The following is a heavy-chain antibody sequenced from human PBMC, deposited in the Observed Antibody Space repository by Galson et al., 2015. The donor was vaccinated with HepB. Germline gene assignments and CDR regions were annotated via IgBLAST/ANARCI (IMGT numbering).Heavy chain of an antibody. CDR3: AKISAAGPFDY. J-gene: IGHJ4*02. D-gene: IGHD6-13*01. V-gene: IGHV3-30*18. CDR1: GFTFSSYG. Sequence: SLRLSCAASGFTFSSYGMHWVRQAPGKGLEWVAVISYDGSNKYYADSVKGRSTISRDNSKNTLYLQMNSLRAEDTAVYYCAKISAAGPFDYWGQGTLVTVSS. CDR2: ISYDGSNK.